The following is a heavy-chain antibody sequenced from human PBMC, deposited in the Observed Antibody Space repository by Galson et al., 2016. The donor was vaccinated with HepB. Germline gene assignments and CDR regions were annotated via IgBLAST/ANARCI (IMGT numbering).Heavy chain of an antibody. CDR3: ARGRSLIFYDY. D-gene: IGHD3-10*01. J-gene: IGHJ4*02. CDR1: GFTFSSYV. Sequence: SLRLSCAASGFTFSSYVMHWVRQTPGKGLVWVSRISHDGSVKTYADSAKGRFTVSRDNARNTLYLQMNSLRAEDTAVYYCARGRSLIFYDYWGQGTLITVSS. V-gene: IGHV3-74*03. CDR2: ISHDGSVK.